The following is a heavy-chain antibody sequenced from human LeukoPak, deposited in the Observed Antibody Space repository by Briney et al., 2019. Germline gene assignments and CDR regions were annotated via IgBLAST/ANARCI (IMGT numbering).Heavy chain of an antibody. V-gene: IGHV3-30-3*01. D-gene: IGHD2-15*01. CDR3: ARDQGLVVVVAAIDY. Sequence: GGSLRLSCAASGFTFSSYAMHWVRQAPGKGLEWVAVISYDGSNKYYADSVKGRFTISRDNSKNTLYLQMNSLRAEDTAVYYCARDQGLVVVVAAIDYWGQGTLVTVSS. J-gene: IGHJ4*02. CDR1: GFTFSSYA. CDR2: ISYDGSNK.